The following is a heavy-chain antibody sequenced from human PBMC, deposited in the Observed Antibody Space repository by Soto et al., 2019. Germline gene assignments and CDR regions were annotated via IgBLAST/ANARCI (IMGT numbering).Heavy chain of an antibody. CDR1: GFTFSNYA. V-gene: IGHV3-30*04. D-gene: IGHD3-22*01. CDR2: ISYDDSNK. J-gene: IGHJ4*01. CDR3: AREGEGYYDSRGFDY. Sequence: GGSLRLSCAASGFTFSNYAMHWVRQAPGKGLEWVALISYDDSNKYYADSVKGRFTISRDSSKNTLFLQMNSLRPEDTAIYFCAREGEGYYDSRGFDYWGHGTLVTVSS.